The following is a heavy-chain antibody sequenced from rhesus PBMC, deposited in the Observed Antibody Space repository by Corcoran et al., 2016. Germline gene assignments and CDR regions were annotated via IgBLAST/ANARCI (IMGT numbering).Heavy chain of an antibody. CDR2: IYWNDSK. D-gene: IGHD2-33*01. V-gene: IGHV2-95*01. CDR1: GFSISTSGTG. Sequence: QVALKESGPALVKPTQTLTLTCTFSGFSISTSGTGVGWIPQPPGKALEWLASIYWNDSKYYSTSLKRRLTLSKDTSQNQVVLPMTNMDPVDTATYYCARVGVINFDYWGQGVLVTVSS. CDR3: ARVGVINFDY. J-gene: IGHJ4*01.